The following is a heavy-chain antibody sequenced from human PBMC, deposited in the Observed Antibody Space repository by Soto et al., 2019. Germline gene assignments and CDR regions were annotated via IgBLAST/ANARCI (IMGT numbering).Heavy chain of an antibody. D-gene: IGHD2-2*01. J-gene: IGHJ5*02. CDR1: GYSFTSYW. CDR2: IYPGDSDT. CDR3: ARGYCTTTICDPWFDH. Sequence: XESLKISCTGVGYSFTSYWIGWVRQKPGKGLEWMGIIYPGDSDTRYSPSLQGQVTISADKSITTAYLQWSSLKASDTAMYYCARGYCTTTICDPWFDHWGQGTLVTVSS. V-gene: IGHV5-51*01.